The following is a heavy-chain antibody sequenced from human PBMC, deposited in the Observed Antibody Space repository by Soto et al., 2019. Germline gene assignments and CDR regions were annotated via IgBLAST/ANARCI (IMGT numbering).Heavy chain of an antibody. CDR3: ARDSTWGLGFFDY. CDR1: GGSISSYY. J-gene: IGHJ4*02. CDR2: IHYSGST. D-gene: IGHD2-21*01. V-gene: IGHV4-59*01. Sequence: QVQLQESGPGLVKPSETLSLTYTVSGGSISSYYWNWIRQPPGKGLEWIGYIHYSGSTSYNPSLKSRVTISLDTSKNRFSLNLNSVTAADTAVYHSARDSTWGLGFFDYWGQGTLVTVSS.